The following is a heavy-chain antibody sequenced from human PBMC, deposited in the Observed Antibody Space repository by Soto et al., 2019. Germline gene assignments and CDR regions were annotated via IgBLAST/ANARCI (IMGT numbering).Heavy chain of an antibody. Sequence: GGSLRLSCTASGFTFGDYAMSWFRQAPGKGLEWVGFIRSKAYGGTTEYDASVKGRFTISRDDSKSIAYLQMNSLKTEDTALYYCTRYLGYLHFWSGYYTSYYYYYMDVWGKGTTVTVSS. CDR1: GFTFGDYA. CDR2: IRSKAYGGTT. D-gene: IGHD3-3*02. J-gene: IGHJ6*03. V-gene: IGHV3-49*03. CDR3: TRYLGYLHFWSGYYTSYYYYYMDV.